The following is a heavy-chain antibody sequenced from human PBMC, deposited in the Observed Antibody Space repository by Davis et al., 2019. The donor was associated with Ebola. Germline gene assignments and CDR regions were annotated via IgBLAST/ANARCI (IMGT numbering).Heavy chain of an antibody. D-gene: IGHD1/OR15-1a*01. V-gene: IGHV3-64*01. Sequence: GESLKISCAASGFTFSSYAMHWVRQAPGKGLEYVSAISSNGGSTYYANSVKGRFTISRDNSKNTLYLQMGSLRAEDMAVYYCARGIGGNNGYWGQGTLVTVSS. J-gene: IGHJ4*02. CDR1: GFTFSSYA. CDR2: ISSNGGST. CDR3: ARGIGGNNGY.